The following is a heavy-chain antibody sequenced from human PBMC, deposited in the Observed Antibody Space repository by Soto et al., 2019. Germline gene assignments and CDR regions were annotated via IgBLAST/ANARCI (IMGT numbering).Heavy chain of an antibody. CDR1: GGTFSSYI. CDR3: ARGPATTRRYASYFYGLAV. Sequence: QVQLVQSGAEVKKPGSSVKVSCKASGGTFSSYIITWVRQAPGQGLEWVGGLTPSYPTTHYAQKFQGRVTISADESATTAYMELSSLTSEDTAKYFCARGPATTRRYASYFYGLAVWGQGTTVTVSS. J-gene: IGHJ6*02. CDR2: LTPSYPTT. V-gene: IGHV1-69*01. D-gene: IGHD6-25*01.